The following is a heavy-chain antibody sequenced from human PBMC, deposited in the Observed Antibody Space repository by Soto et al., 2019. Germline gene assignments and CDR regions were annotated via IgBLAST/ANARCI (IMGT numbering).Heavy chain of an antibody. CDR3: AKAVPSSTWYRYFDY. D-gene: IGHD6-13*01. V-gene: IGHV3-30*18. CDR1: GFTFSNYG. J-gene: IGHJ4*02. Sequence: GGSLRLSCAASGFTFSNYGMHWVRQALGKGLEWVAVISYDGSNEYYVDSVKGRFTISRDNSKNTLYLQMNSLRAEDTAVYYCAKAVPSSTWYRYFDYWGQGTLVTVSS. CDR2: ISYDGSNE.